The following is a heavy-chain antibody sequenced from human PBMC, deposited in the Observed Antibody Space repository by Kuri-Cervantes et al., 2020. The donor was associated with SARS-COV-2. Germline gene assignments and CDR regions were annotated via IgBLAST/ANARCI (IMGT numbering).Heavy chain of an antibody. J-gene: IGHJ5*02. D-gene: IGHD3-3*01. CDR3: ARIRMGNGLGFDP. V-gene: IGHV2-70*11. CDR1: GDSISNTNYY. CDR2: IDWDDDK. Sequence: TLSLTCTVSGDSISNTNYYWSWIRQPPGKALEWLARIDWDDDKYYSTSLKTRLTISKDTSKNQVVLTMTNMDPVDTATYYCARIRMGNGLGFDPWGQGTLVTVSS.